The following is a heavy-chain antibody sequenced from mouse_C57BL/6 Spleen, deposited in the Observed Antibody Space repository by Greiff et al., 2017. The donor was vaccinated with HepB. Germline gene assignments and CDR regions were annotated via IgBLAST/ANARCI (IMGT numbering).Heavy chain of an antibody. CDR2: INPNNGGT. J-gene: IGHJ2*01. CDR1: GYTFTDYN. V-gene: IGHV1-22*01. Sequence: EVQLQQSGPELVKPGASVKMSCKASGYTFTDYNMHWVKQSHGKSLEWIGYINPNNGGTSYNQKFKGKATLTVNKSSRTAYMELRSLTSEDAAVYYCARGVTGPYYFDYWGQGTTLTVSS. D-gene: IGHD4-1*01. CDR3: ARGVTGPYYFDY.